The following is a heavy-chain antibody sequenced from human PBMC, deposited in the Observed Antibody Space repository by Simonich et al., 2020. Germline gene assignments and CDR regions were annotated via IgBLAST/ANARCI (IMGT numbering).Heavy chain of an antibody. J-gene: IGHJ4*02. Sequence: QVQLVQSGAEVKKPGASVKVSCKASGYTFPGYYMHWVRQGPGQGLGWMGRINPNRGGTNYAQKFQGRVTMTRDTSISTAYMELSRLRSDDTAVYYCARSPRGELGDFDYWGQGTLVTVSS. CDR1: GYTFPGYY. D-gene: IGHD7-27*01. CDR3: ARSPRGELGDFDY. CDR2: INPNRGGT. V-gene: IGHV1-2*06.